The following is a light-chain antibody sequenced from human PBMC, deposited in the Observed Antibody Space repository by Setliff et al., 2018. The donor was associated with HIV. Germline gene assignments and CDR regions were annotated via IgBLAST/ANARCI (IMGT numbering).Light chain of an antibody. V-gene: IGLV2-14*03. J-gene: IGLJ1*01. CDR3: DSYTNRGIYV. Sequence: SALAQPASVSGSPGQVITVSCTGTRSDVGAYNSVSWFQQHPGKAPKLIIFDVSSRPSGVSNRFSGSKFGNTASLTISGLQIEDEADYYCDSYTNRGIYVFGTGTKVTVL. CDR1: RSDVGAYNS. CDR2: DVS.